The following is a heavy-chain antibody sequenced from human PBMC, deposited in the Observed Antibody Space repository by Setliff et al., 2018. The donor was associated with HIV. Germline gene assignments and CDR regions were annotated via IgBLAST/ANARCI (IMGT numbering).Heavy chain of an antibody. CDR2: INPNSNSGGT. V-gene: IGHV1-2*02. Sequence: ASVKVSCKVSGHRLTELAIHWVRQAPGQGLEWMGWINPNSNSGGTVYAQKFQGRVTMTRDTSISTAYMELGSLRSDDTAVYYCAREGAGSWYIYWGQGTLVTVSS. CDR3: AREGAGSWYIY. D-gene: IGHD6-13*01. J-gene: IGHJ4*02. CDR1: GHRLTELA.